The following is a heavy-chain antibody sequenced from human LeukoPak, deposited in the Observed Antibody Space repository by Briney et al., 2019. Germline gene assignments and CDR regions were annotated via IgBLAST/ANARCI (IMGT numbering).Heavy chain of an antibody. J-gene: IGHJ4*02. CDR2: ISYDGSNK. CDR1: GFTFSSYG. D-gene: IGHD2-21*02. Sequence: GGSLRLSCAASGFTFSSYGMHWVRQAPGKGLEWVAVISYDGSNKYYADSVKGRFTISRDNSKNTLYLQMNSLRAEDTAAYYCAKRSCGGDCYPYYFDYWGQGTLVTVSS. CDR3: AKRSCGGDCYPYYFDY. V-gene: IGHV3-30*18.